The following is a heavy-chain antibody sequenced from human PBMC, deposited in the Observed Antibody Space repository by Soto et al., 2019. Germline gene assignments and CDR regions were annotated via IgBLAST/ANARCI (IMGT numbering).Heavy chain of an antibody. CDR1: GFTFSNAW. D-gene: IGHD3-22*01. Sequence: EVQLVESGGGLVKPGGSLRLSCAASGFTFSNAWMNWVRQAPGKGLEWVGRIKSKTDGGTTDYAAPVKGRFTISRDDSKNTLYLQMNSLKPEDTAVYYCTTDLLYYYDSSGYLALDYWGQGTLCTVSA. V-gene: IGHV3-15*07. CDR2: IKSKTDGGTT. CDR3: TTDLLYYYDSSGYLALDY. J-gene: IGHJ4*02.